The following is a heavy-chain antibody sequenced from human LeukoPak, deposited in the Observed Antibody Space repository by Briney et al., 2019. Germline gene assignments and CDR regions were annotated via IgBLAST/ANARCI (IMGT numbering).Heavy chain of an antibody. CDR3: AGERGEEYSSGWYKRNYFDN. CDR1: GDSFSSVTDY. J-gene: IGHJ4*02. CDR2: GDYSGGT. V-gene: IGHV4-39*07. D-gene: IGHD6-19*01. Sequence: SETLSLTCTVSGDSFSSVTDYWAWIRQPPGKGLEWIASGDYSGGTYYNPSLESRVAISADMSKNQFSLKLTSVTGADMAVYYCAGERGEEYSSGWYKRNYFDNWGQGIRVTVSS.